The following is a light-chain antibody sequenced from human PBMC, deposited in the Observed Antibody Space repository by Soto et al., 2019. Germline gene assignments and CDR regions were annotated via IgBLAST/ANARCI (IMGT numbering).Light chain of an antibody. CDR3: QQYNSYSYT. CDR1: LGISGY. V-gene: IGKV1-9*01. CDR2: SAS. Sequence: DIQLTQSPSFLSASVGDRVTMTCRASLGISGYLAWYQQKPGKVPRLLIYSASSLQSGVPSRFSGSGSGTEFTLTISSLQPDDFATYYCQQYNSYSYTFGQGTKLEIK. J-gene: IGKJ2*01.